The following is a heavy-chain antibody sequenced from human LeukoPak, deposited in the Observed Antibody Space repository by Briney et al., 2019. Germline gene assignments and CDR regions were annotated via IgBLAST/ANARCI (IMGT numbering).Heavy chain of an antibody. J-gene: IGHJ3*02. D-gene: IGHD3-10*01. CDR3: ATRRNPYYYGSGTEAFDI. CDR2: IYPGDSDT. V-gene: IGHV5-51*01. CDR1: GYSFTSYW. Sequence: GESLKISCKGSGYSFTSYWIGWVRQMPGKGLEWMGIIYPGDSDTRYSPSFQDQVTISADKSISTAYLQWSSLKASDTAMYYCATRRNPYYYGSGTEAFDIWGQGTMVTVSS.